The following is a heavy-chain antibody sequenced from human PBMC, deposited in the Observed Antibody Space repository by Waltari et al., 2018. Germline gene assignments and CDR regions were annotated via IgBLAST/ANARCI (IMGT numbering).Heavy chain of an antibody. CDR2: FDPSGTYT. D-gene: IGHD6-19*01. CDR1: GYIFTNHW. CDR3: ARHAFGNSGWHFFDY. V-gene: IGHV5-10-1*03. Sequence: EVQLVQSGAEIKKPGESLRISCQGSGYIFTNHWLTWVRQMPGKGLEWMGRFDPSGTYTNYSPSFQGHVTVSADKSISTAYLQWSSLKASDTAIYYCARHAFGNSGWHFFDYWGQGTLVTVSS. J-gene: IGHJ4*02.